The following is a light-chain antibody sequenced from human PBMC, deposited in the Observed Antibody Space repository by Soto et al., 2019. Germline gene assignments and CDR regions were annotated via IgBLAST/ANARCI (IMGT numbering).Light chain of an antibody. J-gene: IGLJ1*01. CDR1: SSDIGRYNY. CDR3: TSCITANTRCV. Sequence: QSALAQPASVSGSPGQSITISCTGTSSDIGRYNYVSWFQQHPGKVPKLVIFEVNYLPSGVSDRFSGSKSGNTASLTITGLQAEDEADYYCTSCITANTRCVFGSGTKVTVL. CDR2: EVN. V-gene: IGLV2-14*01.